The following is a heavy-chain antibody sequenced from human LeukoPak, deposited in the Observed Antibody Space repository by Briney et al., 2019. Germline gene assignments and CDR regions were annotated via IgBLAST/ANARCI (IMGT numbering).Heavy chain of an antibody. V-gene: IGHV3-21*01. CDR1: GFSFSGYS. Sequence: GGSLRLSCTASGFSFSGYSMNWVRQAPGKGLEWVSSISRRSSYMYYADSIKGRFTISRDNAKNSLFLQMTGLRVEDTAVCYCAGGAFDYPGRDYFDYWGQGTQVTVSS. J-gene: IGHJ4*02. D-gene: IGHD3-9*01. CDR3: AGGAFDYPGRDYFDY. CDR2: ISRRSSYM.